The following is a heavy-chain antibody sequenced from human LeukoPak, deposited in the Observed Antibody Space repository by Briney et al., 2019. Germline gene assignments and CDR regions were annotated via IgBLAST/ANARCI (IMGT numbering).Heavy chain of an antibody. D-gene: IGHD6-19*01. V-gene: IGHV4-4*07. CDR1: GVTISSYY. CDR2: IYTSGST. Sequence: SETLSLTCTVSGVTISSYYWSWIRQPAGKGLEWIGRIYTSGSTNYNPSLKSRVTMSVDTSKKQFSLKLSSVTAAHAAVYYCARDRVYGRIAVAGSRAYYFHYWGEGTLVTVSS. CDR3: ARDRVYGRIAVAGSRAYYFHY. J-gene: IGHJ4*02.